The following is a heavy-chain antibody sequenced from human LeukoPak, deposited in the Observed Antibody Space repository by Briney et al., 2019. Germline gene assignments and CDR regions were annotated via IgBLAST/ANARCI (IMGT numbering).Heavy chain of an antibody. CDR1: GYTFTSFG. CDR3: ARTLPNWNLDY. J-gene: IGHJ4*02. CDR2: IIPIFGTA. V-gene: IGHV1-69*05. Sequence: SVKVSCKASGYTFTSFGISWVRQAPGQGLEWMGGIIPIFGTANYAQKFQGRVTITTDESTSTAYMELSSLRSEDTAVYYCARTLPNWNLDYWGQGTLVTVSS. D-gene: IGHD1-1*01.